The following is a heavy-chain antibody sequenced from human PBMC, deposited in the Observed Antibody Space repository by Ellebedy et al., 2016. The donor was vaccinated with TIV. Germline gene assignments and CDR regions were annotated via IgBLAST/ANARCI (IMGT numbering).Heavy chain of an antibody. D-gene: IGHD2/OR15-2a*01. V-gene: IGHV3-9*01. CDR3: ARGTDHYFDLPNWLDP. CDR1: GFTFDGSA. J-gene: IGHJ5*02. CDR2: IDWNSGRI. Sequence: SLKISCAAPGFTFDGSAMHWVRQAPGKGLEWVSVIDWNSGRIDYADSVQGRFTISRDNAKKMFYLQMNNLRAEDTAVYYWARGTDHYFDLPNWLDPWGQGTLVTVSP.